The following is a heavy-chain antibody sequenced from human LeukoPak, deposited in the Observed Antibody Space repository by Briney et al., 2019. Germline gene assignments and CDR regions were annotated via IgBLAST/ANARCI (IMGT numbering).Heavy chain of an antibody. J-gene: IGHJ4*02. CDR1: GFTFTSTA. D-gene: IGHD2-2*01. CDR2: ILVGSGNT. CDR3: ASDPPYTSSSAW. Sequence: PVKVSCKASGFTFTSTAVQWVRQARGQRLEWIGWILVGSGNTNYAQMFQERVTLTWDVSTSTAYMVLSSLRSEDTAIYYCASDPPYTSSSAWWGQGTLVTVSS. V-gene: IGHV1-58*01.